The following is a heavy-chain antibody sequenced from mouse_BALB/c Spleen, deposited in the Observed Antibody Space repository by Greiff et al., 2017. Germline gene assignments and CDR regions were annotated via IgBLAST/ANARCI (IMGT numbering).Heavy chain of an antibody. Sequence: EVKLMESGGGLVQPGGSRKLSCAASGFTFSSFGMHWVRQAPEKGLEWVAYISSGSSTIYYADTVKGRFTISRDNPKNTLFLQMTSLRSEDTAMYYCARGREAWFAYWGQGTLVTVSA. J-gene: IGHJ3*01. CDR1: GFTFSSFG. CDR3: ARGREAWFAY. V-gene: IGHV5-17*02. CDR2: ISSGSSTI.